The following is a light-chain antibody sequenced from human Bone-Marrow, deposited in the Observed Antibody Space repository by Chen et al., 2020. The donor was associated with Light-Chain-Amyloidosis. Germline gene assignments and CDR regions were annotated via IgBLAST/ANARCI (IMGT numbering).Light chain of an antibody. CDR1: NSDVGDYNY. Sequence: QSALTQPASVSGSPGQAITISCTGTNSDVGDYNYVSWYQQHPGKAPKLMIYDVSNRPSGVSNRFSGSKSGNTASLTISGLQTEDEADYYCSSHTSGTAWIFGGGTNLTVL. CDR2: DVS. CDR3: SSHTSGTAWI. J-gene: IGLJ2*01. V-gene: IGLV2-14*01.